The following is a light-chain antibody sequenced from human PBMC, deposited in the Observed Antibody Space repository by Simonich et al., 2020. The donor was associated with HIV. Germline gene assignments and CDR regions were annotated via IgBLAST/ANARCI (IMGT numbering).Light chain of an antibody. CDR2: DVS. J-gene: IGLJ7*01. Sequence: QSALTQPASVSGSPGQSITISCTGTGDDVGSYNLVSWYQQHPGKAPKLMIYDVSKRPSGVPDRFSGSKSGNTASLAIRGLRSEDEADYYCAAWDDSLSGAVFGGGTQLTVL. CDR1: GDDVGSYNL. CDR3: AAWDDSLSGAV. V-gene: IGLV2-14*02.